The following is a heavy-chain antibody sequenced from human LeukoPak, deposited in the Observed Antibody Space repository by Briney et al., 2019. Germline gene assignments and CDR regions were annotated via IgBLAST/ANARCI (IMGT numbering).Heavy chain of an antibody. CDR2: IYHSGST. D-gene: IGHD2-2*01. J-gene: IGHJ4*02. Sequence: SETLSLTCTVSGYSISSGYYWGRIRQPPRKGLEWTGSIYHSGSTYYNPSLKSRVTISVDTSKSQFSLKLSSVTAADTAVYYCARLGRVPAATIDYWGQGTLVTVSS. CDR1: GYSISSGYY. CDR3: ARLGRVPAATIDY. V-gene: IGHV4-38-2*02.